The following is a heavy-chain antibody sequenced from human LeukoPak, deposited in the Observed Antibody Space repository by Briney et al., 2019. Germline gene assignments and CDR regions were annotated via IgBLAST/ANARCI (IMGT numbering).Heavy chain of an antibody. CDR1: GYTFTSYD. V-gene: IGHV1-8*01. CDR3: ATITIFGVVNQRAPLDY. CDR2: MNPNSGNA. Sequence: ASVKVSCKASGYTFTSYDINWVRQATGQGLEWMGWMNPNSGNAGYAQKFQGRVTMTRNTSISTAYMELSSLRSEDTAVYYCATITIFGVVNQRAPLDYWGQGTLVTVSS. J-gene: IGHJ4*02. D-gene: IGHD3-3*01.